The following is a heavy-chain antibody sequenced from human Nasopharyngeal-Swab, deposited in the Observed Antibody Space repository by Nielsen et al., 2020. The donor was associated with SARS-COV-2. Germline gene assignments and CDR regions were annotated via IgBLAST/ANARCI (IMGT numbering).Heavy chain of an antibody. Sequence: SQTLSLTCPLSGRSISTYYWSWIRQPPGKGLEWIGYIYYSGSPNYNPSLKSRVTISVETSKNQFSLKLSSVTATDTAVYYCARVPRLGELSAYFDYWGQGTLVTVSS. D-gene: IGHD3-16*02. CDR3: ARVPRLGELSAYFDY. V-gene: IGHV4-59*01. J-gene: IGHJ4*02. CDR2: IYYSGSP. CDR1: GRSISTYY.